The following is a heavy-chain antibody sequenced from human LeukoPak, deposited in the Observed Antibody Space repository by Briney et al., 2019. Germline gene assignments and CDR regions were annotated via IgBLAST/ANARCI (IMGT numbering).Heavy chain of an antibody. CDR2: INANSGGT. Sequence: GASVKVSYKASGYTFTDFHIHWVRQAPGQGLEWMGWINANSGGTNCAQKFQGRVTMTRDTSISTAYMELSSLRSDDTAVYYCVRREGPYFDYWGQGTLVTVSS. J-gene: IGHJ4*02. D-gene: IGHD5-24*01. CDR1: GYTFTDFH. V-gene: IGHV1-2*02. CDR3: VRREGPYFDY.